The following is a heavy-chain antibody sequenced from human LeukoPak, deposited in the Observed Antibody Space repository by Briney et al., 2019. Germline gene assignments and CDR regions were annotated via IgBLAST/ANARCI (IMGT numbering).Heavy chain of an antibody. D-gene: IGHD3-22*01. CDR3: ARESDSSGWYDS. V-gene: IGHV3-43*02. J-gene: IGHJ5*01. CDR2: ISGDGGST. Sequence: GGSLRLSCAAPGFSFDDYAIHWVRQAPGKGLEWVSLISGDGGSTFCADSVKGRFTISRDNSKNSLYLQMSSLRSEDTALYYCARESDSSGWYDSWGQGTLVTVSS. CDR1: GFSFDDYA.